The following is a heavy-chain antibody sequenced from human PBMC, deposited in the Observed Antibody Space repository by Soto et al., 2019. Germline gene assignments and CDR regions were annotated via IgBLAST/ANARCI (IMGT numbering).Heavy chain of an antibody. V-gene: IGHV1-2*02. Sequence: QVQLVQSGAEVKKPGASVKVSCKASGYTFTGYYMHWVRQAPGQGFEWMGWINPNSGGTKYAQKCQGRVSMTRERSISAGYMEVSSLRSDDTAVYYCARAGGISMIVVVTAPDCWGQGALVTVS. J-gene: IGHJ4*02. CDR1: GYTFTGYY. D-gene: IGHD3-22*01. CDR2: INPNSGGT. CDR3: ARAGGISMIVVVTAPDC.